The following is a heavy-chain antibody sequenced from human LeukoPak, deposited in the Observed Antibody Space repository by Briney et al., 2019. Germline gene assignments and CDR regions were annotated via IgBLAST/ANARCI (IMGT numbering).Heavy chain of an antibody. CDR3: ASQDNYYDSSGYYSFAFDI. Sequence: SQTLSLTCTVSGGSISSGSYYWSWIRQPAGKGLEWIGRIYTSGSTNYNPSLKSRVTISVDMSKNQFSLKLSSVTAADTAVYYCASQDNYYDSSGYYSFAFDIWGQGTMVTVSS. J-gene: IGHJ3*02. D-gene: IGHD3-22*01. CDR2: IYTSGST. V-gene: IGHV4-61*02. CDR1: GGSISSGSYY.